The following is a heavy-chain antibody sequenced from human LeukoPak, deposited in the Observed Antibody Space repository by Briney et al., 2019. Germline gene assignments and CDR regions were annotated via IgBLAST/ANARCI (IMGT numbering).Heavy chain of an antibody. V-gene: IGHV3-53*01. Sequence: GGSLRLSCAASGFIVSSKYTSWVRQAPGKGLEWVSVIYSGGSTYYAASVEGRFTISRDNSKNTVYLQMNSLRVEDTAVYYCARAGPIDYWGQGTLVTVSS. CDR1: GFIVSSKY. CDR3: ARAGPIDY. J-gene: IGHJ4*02. CDR2: IYSGGST.